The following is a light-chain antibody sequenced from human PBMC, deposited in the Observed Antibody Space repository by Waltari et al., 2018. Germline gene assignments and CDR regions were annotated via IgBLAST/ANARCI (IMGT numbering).Light chain of an antibody. CDR2: DAS. V-gene: IGKV3-11*01. CDR3: QQRGSWPIT. J-gene: IGKJ4*01. Sequence: EIVLTQSPATLSLSPGERATLSCRASQSVNNYVAWYQHKPGQAPRLLIYDASNRATGIPARFSGSQSGTDFSLTISSLEPEDLAVYYCQQRGSWPITFGGGTKVEIK. CDR1: QSVNNY.